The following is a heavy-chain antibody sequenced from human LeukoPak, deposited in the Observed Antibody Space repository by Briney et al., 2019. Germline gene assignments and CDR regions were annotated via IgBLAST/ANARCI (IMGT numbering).Heavy chain of an antibody. CDR2: ISWNSGSI. CDR3: ASVRAERAVLDY. D-gene: IGHD1-1*01. J-gene: IGHJ4*02. Sequence: GRSLRLSCEASGFTFDDYAMHWVRQAPGKGLEWVSGISWNSGSIGYADSVKGRFTISRDNAKNTLYLQMNSLRAEDTAVYYCASVRAERAVLDYWGQGTLVTVSS. CDR1: GFTFDDYA. V-gene: IGHV3-9*01.